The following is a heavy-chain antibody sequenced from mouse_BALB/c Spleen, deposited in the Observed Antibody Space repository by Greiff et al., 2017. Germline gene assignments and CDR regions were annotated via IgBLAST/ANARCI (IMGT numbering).Heavy chain of an antibody. CDR3: ARHYGNYDWFAY. J-gene: IGHJ3*01. V-gene: IGHV3-2*02. Sequence: ESGPGLVKPSQSLSLTCTVTGYSITSDYAWNWIRQFPGNKLEWMGYISYSGSTSYNPSLKSRISITRDTSKNQFFLQLNSVTTEDTATYYCARHYGNYDWFAYWGQGTLVTVSA. D-gene: IGHD2-1*01. CDR2: ISYSGST. CDR1: GYSITSDYA.